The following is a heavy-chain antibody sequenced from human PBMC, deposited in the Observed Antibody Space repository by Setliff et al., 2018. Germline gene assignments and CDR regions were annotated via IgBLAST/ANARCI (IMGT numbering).Heavy chain of an antibody. CDR2: ISAYNGNT. D-gene: IGHD6-19*01. CDR1: GYTFSSYG. Sequence: GASVKVSCKDSGYTFSSYGISWVRQAPGQGLEWMGWISAYNGNTNYAQRFQGRVTMTTDTSTSTAYMELRSLRSDDTAVYYCARDKAKWLVFNRWFDPWGQGTLVTVSS. J-gene: IGHJ5*02. CDR3: ARDKAKWLVFNRWFDP. V-gene: IGHV1-18*01.